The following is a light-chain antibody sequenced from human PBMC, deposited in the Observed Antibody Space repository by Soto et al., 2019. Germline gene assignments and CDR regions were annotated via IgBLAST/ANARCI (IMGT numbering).Light chain of an antibody. CDR1: SSDVGGYNY. Sequence: ALTQPASVSGSPGQSITISCTGTSSDVGGYNYVSWYQQHPGKAPKLMIYEVSNRPSGVSNRFSGSKSGNTASLTISGLQAEDEADYYCSSYTSSSTRVFGTGTKVTVL. CDR2: EVS. CDR3: SSYTSSSTRV. V-gene: IGLV2-14*01. J-gene: IGLJ1*01.